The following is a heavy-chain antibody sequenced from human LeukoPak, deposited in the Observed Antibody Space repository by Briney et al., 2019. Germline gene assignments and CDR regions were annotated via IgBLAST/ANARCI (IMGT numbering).Heavy chain of an antibody. V-gene: IGHV1-2*06. CDR1: GYTFTGYY. Sequence: GASVKVSCKPYGYTFTGYYMHGERQAPGQGLERMGRINPNSGGTNYAQKFKGRVTMTVVASIITAYMELSRLRTDDTAVYYFARRGFDIWGQGTMVTVSS. CDR2: INPNSGGT. CDR3: ARRGFDI. J-gene: IGHJ3*02.